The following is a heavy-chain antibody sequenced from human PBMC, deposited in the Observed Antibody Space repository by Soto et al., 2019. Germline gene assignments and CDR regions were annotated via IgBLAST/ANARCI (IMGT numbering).Heavy chain of an antibody. V-gene: IGHV3-23*01. CDR2: ISGGGEST. CDR3: AKDPSYYFWSGDWFDP. Sequence: EVQLLESGGGLVQPGGSLRLSCVASGITFNNHAMSWVRQSPGKGLEWVSAISGGGESTYYADSVRGRLTNSRDNSKNTLYLQMSSLRAEDTAVYYCAKDPSYYFWSGDWFDPWGQGTLVTVSS. CDR1: GITFNNHA. J-gene: IGHJ5*02. D-gene: IGHD3-3*01.